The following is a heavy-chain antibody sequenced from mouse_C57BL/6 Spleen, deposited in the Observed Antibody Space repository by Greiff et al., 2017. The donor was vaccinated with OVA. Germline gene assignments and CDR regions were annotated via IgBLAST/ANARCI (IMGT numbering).Heavy chain of an antibody. D-gene: IGHD3-2*02. CDR3: ARGDSSGSWAY. V-gene: IGHV1-82*01. CDR1: GYAFSSSW. CDR2: IYPGDGDT. J-gene: IGHJ3*01. Sequence: VQVVESGPELVKPGASVKISCKASGYAFSSSWMNWVKQRPGKGLEWIGRIYPGDGDTNYNGKFKGKATLTADKSSSTAYMQLSSLTSEDSAVYFCARGDSSGSWAYWGQGTLVTVSA.